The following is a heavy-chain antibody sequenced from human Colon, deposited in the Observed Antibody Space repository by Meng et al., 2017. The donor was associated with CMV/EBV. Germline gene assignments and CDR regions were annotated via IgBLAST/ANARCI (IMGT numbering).Heavy chain of an antibody. CDR2: ISKDGTSI. D-gene: IGHD2-15*01. CDR1: RFAFSFYA. Sequence: GESLKISCAASRFAFSFYAMHWVRQAPGKGLEWVAAISKDGTSIYYAESVKGRFTISRDNSKNTLFLQMNSLRPEDTARYYWARPADVLVIAKGLDYWGQGTLVTVSS. J-gene: IGHJ4*02. CDR3: ARPADVLVIAKGLDY. V-gene: IGHV3-30-3*01.